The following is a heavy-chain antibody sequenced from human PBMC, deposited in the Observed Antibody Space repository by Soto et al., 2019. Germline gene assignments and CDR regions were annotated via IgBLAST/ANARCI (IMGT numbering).Heavy chain of an antibody. CDR3: ARHGSGSYFEY. CDR1: GFPFSNYW. V-gene: IGHV3-74*01. Sequence: EVQLVESGGGLVQPGGSLRLSCAASGFPFSNYWIHWVRQAPGKGLVWVSRINSDGRSTTYADSVKGRFTISRDNAKDTLYLQMNSLRAEDTAVYYCARHGSGSYFEYWGQGTLVTVYS. J-gene: IGHJ4*02. CDR2: INSDGRST. D-gene: IGHD3-10*01.